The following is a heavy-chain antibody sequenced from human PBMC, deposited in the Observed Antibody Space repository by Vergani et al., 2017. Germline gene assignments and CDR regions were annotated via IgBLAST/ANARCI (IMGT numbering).Heavy chain of an antibody. CDR2: IYYSGST. J-gene: IGHJ4*02. CDR1: GGSIRSYY. D-gene: IGHD5-18*01. Sequence: QVQLQESGPGLVKPSETLSLTCTVSGGSIRSYYWSWIRQPPGKGLEWIGYIYYSGSTNYNPSLKSRVTISVDTSKNQCSLKLSSVTAADTAVYYCARDAGGYSYGQFDYWGQGTLVTVSS. V-gene: IGHV4-59*01. CDR3: ARDAGGYSYGQFDY.